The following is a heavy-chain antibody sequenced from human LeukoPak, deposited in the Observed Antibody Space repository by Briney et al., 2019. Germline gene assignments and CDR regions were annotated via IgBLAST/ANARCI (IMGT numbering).Heavy chain of an antibody. J-gene: IGHJ3*02. V-gene: IGHV4-34*01. CDR3: ARGHIVVVVATTRSDAFDM. CDR2: INHRGST. CDR1: SGTFSGYY. D-gene: IGHD2-15*01. Sequence: SETLSLTCAVYSGTFSGYYWSWIRQPPGKGLEWMGEINHRGSTNYNPSLKSRVTISVDTSKNQVSLKLNSVTAADTAVYYCARGHIVVVVATTRSDAFDMWGQGTMVTVSS.